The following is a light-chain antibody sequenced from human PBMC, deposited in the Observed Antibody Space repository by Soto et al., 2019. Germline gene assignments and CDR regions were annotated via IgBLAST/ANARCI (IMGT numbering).Light chain of an antibody. CDR1: SSDVGAYDA. J-gene: IGLJ1*01. Sequence: QSVLAQPASVSGSPGQSITISCTGTSSDVGAYDAVSWYQQHPGKAPQVIIYRGTKRPSGVSTRFSGSVSGNTASLTVSGLQAEDEAEYFCCSSAPESTYVVGTWTKVTVL. CDR3: CSSAPESTYV. CDR2: RGT. V-gene: IGLV2-23*01.